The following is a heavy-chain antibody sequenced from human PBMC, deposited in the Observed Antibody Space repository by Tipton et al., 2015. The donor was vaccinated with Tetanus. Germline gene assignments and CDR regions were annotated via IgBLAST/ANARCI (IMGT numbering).Heavy chain of an antibody. CDR2: INRDGSET. CDR1: GLTFSTYW. V-gene: IGHV3-7*03. D-gene: IGHD4/OR15-4a*01. J-gene: IGHJ4*02. CDR3: AAGVSAGY. Sequence: SLRLSCAASGLTFSTYWMTWVRQAPGKGLEWVANINRDGSETYYVDSVKGRFTISRDNAKNLLHLQMNSLRAEDTAVYYCAAGVSAGYWGQGTLVTVSS.